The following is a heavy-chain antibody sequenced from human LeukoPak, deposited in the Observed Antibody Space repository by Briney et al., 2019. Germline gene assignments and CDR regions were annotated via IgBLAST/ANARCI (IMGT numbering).Heavy chain of an antibody. CDR3: AKDFTNDYVDYGATLSDY. CDR1: GFTFSSYA. J-gene: IGHJ4*02. V-gene: IGHV3-23*01. D-gene: IGHD4-17*01. Sequence: GGSLRLSCAASGFTFSSYAMSWVRQAPGKGLEWVSAISGSGGSTYYADSVKGRFTISRDNSKNTLYLQMNSLRAEDTAVYYCAKDFTNDYVDYGATLSDYWGQGTLVTVSS. CDR2: ISGSGGST.